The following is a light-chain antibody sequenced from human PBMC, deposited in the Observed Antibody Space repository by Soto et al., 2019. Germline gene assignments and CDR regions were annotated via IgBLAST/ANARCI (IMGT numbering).Light chain of an antibody. CDR3: QQYGSSPWT. Sequence: EIVLTQSPGTLSLSPGERATLSCRASQSVSSSYLAWYQQKPGQAPRLLIYGASSRATGIPDRFSGSGSGIDFTLTISRLEPEDSAVYYCQQYGSSPWTFGQGTKVEIK. CDR2: GAS. CDR1: QSVSSSY. J-gene: IGKJ1*01. V-gene: IGKV3-20*01.